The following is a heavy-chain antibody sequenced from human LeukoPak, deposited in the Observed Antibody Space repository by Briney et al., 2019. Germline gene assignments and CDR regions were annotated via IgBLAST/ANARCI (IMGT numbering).Heavy chain of an antibody. CDR2: ISDSGGRT. CDR1: GITLSNYG. Sequence: GGSLRLSCAVSGITLSNYGMSWVRQAPGKGLEWVAGISDSGGRTNYADSVKGRFTISRDNPKNTLYLHMNSLRAEDTAVYFCAKRGVVIRVILVGFHKEAYYFDSWGQGALVTVSS. V-gene: IGHV3-23*01. J-gene: IGHJ4*02. CDR3: AKRGVVIRVILVGFHKEAYYFDS. D-gene: IGHD3-22*01.